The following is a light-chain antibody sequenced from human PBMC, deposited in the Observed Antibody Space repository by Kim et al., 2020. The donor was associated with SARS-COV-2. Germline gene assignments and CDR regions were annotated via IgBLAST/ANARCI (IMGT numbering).Light chain of an antibody. Sequence: VATGKTARITCGGNNIGSKSVHWYQQKPGQAPVLVISYDTDRPSGIPERFSGSNSGNTATLTISRVDAGDEADYYCQVWDSGSDQVFGGGTQLTVL. CDR3: QVWDSGSDQV. J-gene: IGLJ3*02. CDR2: YDT. CDR1: NIGSKS. V-gene: IGLV3-21*04.